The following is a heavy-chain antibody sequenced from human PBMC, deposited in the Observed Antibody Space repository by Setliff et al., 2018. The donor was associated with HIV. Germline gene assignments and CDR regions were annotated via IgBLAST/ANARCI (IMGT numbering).Heavy chain of an antibody. CDR2: IYTSGNT. CDR3: ARRSDWFDP. CDR1: GGSISISD. V-gene: IGHV4-4*09. J-gene: IGHJ5*02. Sequence: SETLSLTCTVSGGSISISDWSWIRQPPGKGLEWIGCIYTSGNTNYDPSLKSRVTISVDTSKNQFSLKLDSVTAADTAVYFCARRSDWFDPWGQGTLVTVSS.